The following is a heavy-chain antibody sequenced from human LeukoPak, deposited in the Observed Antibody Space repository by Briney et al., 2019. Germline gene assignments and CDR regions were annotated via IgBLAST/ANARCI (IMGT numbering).Heavy chain of an antibody. CDR3: AKSRASTAAPDAFHV. J-gene: IGHJ3*01. V-gene: IGHV1-69*04. D-gene: IGHD1-14*01. CDR2: IIPILGIA. Sequence: SVKVSCKASGGTFSSYAISWVRQAPGQGLEWMGRIIPILGIANYAQKFQGRVTITADKSTSTAYMELSSLRVEDTAVYYCAKSRASTAAPDAFHVWGQGTMVTVSS. CDR1: GGTFSSYA.